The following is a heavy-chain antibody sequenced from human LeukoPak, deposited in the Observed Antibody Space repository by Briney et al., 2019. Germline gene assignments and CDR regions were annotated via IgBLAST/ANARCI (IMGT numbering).Heavy chain of an antibody. CDR1: GDSVSSNSAA. V-gene: IGHV6-1*01. CDR2: TYYRSKWYN. Sequence: SQTLSLTCAISGDSVSSNSAAWNWIRQSPSRGLEWLGRTYYRSKWYNDYAVSVKSRITINPDTSKNQFSLQLNSVTPEDTAVYYCARAGRRGIAAAPFYGMDVWGQGTTVTVSS. CDR3: ARAGRRGIAAAPFYGMDV. J-gene: IGHJ6*02. D-gene: IGHD6-13*01.